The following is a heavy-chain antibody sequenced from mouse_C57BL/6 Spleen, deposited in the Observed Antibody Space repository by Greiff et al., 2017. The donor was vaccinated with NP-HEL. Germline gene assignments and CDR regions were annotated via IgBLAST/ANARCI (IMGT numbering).Heavy chain of an antibody. CDR3: ARWAVTTRGYFDY. CDR2: IYPGDGDT. J-gene: IGHJ2*01. CDR1: GYAFSSYW. D-gene: IGHD2-2*01. V-gene: IGHV1-80*01. Sequence: VQLQQSGAELVKPGASVKISCKASGYAFSSYWMNWVKQRPGKGLEWIGQIYPGDGDTNYNGKFKGKATLTADKSSSTAYMQLSSLTSEDSAVYFCARWAVTTRGYFDYWGQGTTLTVSS.